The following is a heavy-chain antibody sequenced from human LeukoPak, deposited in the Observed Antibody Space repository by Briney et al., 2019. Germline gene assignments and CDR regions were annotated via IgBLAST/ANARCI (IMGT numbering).Heavy chain of an antibody. V-gene: IGHV3-74*01. CDR2: INSDGSST. Sequence: GGSLRLSCAASGFTFSSYWMHWVRQAPGKGLVWVSRINSDGSSTSYADSVKGRFTISRDNAKNTLYLQMNSLRAEDTAVYYCATFRGGSSSWRKKSPYYFDYWGQGTLVTVSS. CDR1: GFTFSSYW. J-gene: IGHJ4*02. CDR3: ATFRGGSSSWRKKSPYYFDY. D-gene: IGHD6-13*01.